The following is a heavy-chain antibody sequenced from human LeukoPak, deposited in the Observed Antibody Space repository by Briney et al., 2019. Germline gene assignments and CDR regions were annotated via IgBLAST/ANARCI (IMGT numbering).Heavy chain of an antibody. D-gene: IGHD5-24*01. V-gene: IGHV3-7*01. Sequence: GGSLRLSCADSGLTISNNWMSWVRQAPGKGLEWVANIKLDGSELYYVDSVKGRFTISRDNAENSVFLQMRSLRPEDTAVYYCARGEYHQDGIGYNRFDNWGQGALVTVSS. CDR1: GLTISNNW. CDR3: ARGEYHQDGIGYNRFDN. CDR2: IKLDGSEL. J-gene: IGHJ4*02.